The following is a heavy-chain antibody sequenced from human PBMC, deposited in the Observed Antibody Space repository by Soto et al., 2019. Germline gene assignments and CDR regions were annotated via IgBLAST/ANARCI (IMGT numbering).Heavy chain of an antibody. J-gene: IGHJ4*01. D-gene: IGHD2-21*01. CDR1: GFTFNTYD. CDR2: IATTGETT. CDR3: VRHWGG. V-gene: IGHV3-23*01. Sequence: EVQLLESGGGLVQPGGSLRLSCAASGFTFNTYDMSWVRQAPGTGLEWVSSIATTGETTFYADSVRGRFTISRDNYKNTLFLQINTLRADDTARYYCVRHWGGWGHGTRVTVSS.